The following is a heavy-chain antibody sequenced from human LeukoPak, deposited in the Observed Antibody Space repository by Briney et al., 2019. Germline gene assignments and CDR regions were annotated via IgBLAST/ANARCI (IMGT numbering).Heavy chain of an antibody. Sequence: ASVKVSCKASGYTFTGYYMHWVRQAPGQGLEWMGWINPNSGGTNYAQKFQGRVTMTRDTSISTAYMELSRLRSDDTAVYYCAGVQLERPYDDFDIWGQGTMVTVSS. V-gene: IGHV1-2*02. CDR3: AGVQLERPYDDFDI. D-gene: IGHD1-1*01. CDR2: INPNSGGT. CDR1: GYTFTGYY. J-gene: IGHJ3*02.